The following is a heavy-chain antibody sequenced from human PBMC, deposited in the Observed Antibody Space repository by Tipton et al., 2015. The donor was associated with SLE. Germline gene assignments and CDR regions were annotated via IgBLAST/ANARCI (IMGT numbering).Heavy chain of an antibody. Sequence: TLSLTCTVSGGSISNYYWSWIRQPPGKGLEWIGYIYYSGSTNYNPSLKSRVTISVDTSKNQFSLKLSSVTAADTAVYYCARFNPPQALDYWGQGTLVTVSS. CDR2: IYYSGST. CDR3: ARFNPPQALDY. J-gene: IGHJ4*02. V-gene: IGHV4-59*07. D-gene: IGHD6-6*01. CDR1: GGSISNYY.